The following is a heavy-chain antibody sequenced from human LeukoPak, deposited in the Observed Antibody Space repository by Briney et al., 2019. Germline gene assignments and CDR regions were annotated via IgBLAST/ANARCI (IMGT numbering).Heavy chain of an antibody. D-gene: IGHD3-10*01. V-gene: IGHV4-59*11. Sequence: PSETLSLTCTVSGGSISSHYWSWIRQPPGKGLEWIGYIYYSGSTNYNPSLKNRVTISVDTSKNQFSLKLSSVTAADTAVYYCARGVYYGSGSYYRARWYYMDVWGKGTTVTVSS. CDR2: IYYSGST. CDR1: GGSISSHY. CDR3: ARGVYYGSGSYYRARWYYMDV. J-gene: IGHJ6*03.